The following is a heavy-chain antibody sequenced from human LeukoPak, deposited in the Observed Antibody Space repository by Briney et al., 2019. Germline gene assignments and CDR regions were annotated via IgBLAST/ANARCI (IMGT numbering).Heavy chain of an antibody. CDR1: GFTFSSYG. J-gene: IGHJ3*02. Sequence: QPGGSLRLSCAASGFTFSSYGMHWVRQAPGKGLEWVAFIRSDGTNKYYRDSVEGRFTVSRDNSKNTLFLQMNSLRPEDTAIYYCAKDPSNASRTLDIWGQGTLVTVSS. CDR3: AKDPSNASRTLDI. V-gene: IGHV3-30*02. CDR2: IRSDGTNK. D-gene: IGHD3-16*01.